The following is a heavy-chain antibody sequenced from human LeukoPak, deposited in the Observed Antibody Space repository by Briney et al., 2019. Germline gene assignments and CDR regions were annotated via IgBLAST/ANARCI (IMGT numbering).Heavy chain of an antibody. J-gene: IGHJ4*02. D-gene: IGHD6-19*01. V-gene: IGHV3-48*04. CDR2: ISISSSTI. Sequence: GGSLRLSCAASGFTFSSYSMNWVRQAPGKGLDWISYISISSSTIYYADSVKGRFTISRDNAKNSLYLQMNSLRAEDTAVYYCARCSGWLPTGGYWGQGTLVTVSS. CDR3: ARCSGWLPTGGY. CDR1: GFTFSSYS.